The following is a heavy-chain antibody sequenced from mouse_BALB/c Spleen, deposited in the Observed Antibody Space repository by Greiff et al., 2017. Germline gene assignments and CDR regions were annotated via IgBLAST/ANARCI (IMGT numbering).Heavy chain of an antibody. V-gene: IGHV1-20*02. J-gene: IGHJ2*01. CDR1: GYSFTGYF. CDR3: ARHFPRGYFDY. D-gene: IGHD3-3*01. CDR2: INPYNGDT. Sequence: EVQLQQSGPELVKPGASVKISCKASGYSFTGYFMNWVMQSHGKSLEWIGRINPYNGDTFYNQKFKGKATLTVDKSSSTAHMELRSLASEDSAVYYCARHFPRGYFDYWGQGTTLTVSS.